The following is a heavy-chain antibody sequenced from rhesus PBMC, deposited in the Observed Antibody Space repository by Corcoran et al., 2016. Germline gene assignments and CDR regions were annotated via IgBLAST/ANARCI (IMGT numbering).Heavy chain of an antibody. CDR2: IHGSSTTT. V-gene: IGHV4-165*02. CDR3: ARQTSGWAVTDV. J-gene: IGHJ5-1*01. CDR1: GGSLRGYY. Sequence: QVQLQESGPGLVKPSETLSLTCTVSGGSLRGYYWNWIRQIPGKGLEWIANIHGSSTTTNNKPSRKSRVTLSGDTSKNQFSLKLTSVTAADTAVYYCARQTSGWAVTDVWGPGVLVTVSS. D-gene: IGHD6-31*01.